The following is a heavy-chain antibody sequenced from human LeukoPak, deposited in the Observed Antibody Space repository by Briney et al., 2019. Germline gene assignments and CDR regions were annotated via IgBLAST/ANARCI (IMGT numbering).Heavy chain of an antibody. CDR3: ARAGQLAYYYYYMDV. CDR2: ISSSGSTI. J-gene: IGHJ6*03. V-gene: IGHV3-11*04. Sequence: GGSLRLSCAASGFTFSDYYMSWIRQAPGKGLEWVSYISSSGSTIYYADSVKGRFTISRDNAKNSLYLQMNSLRAEDTAVYYCARAGQLAYYYYYMDVWGKGTTVTVSS. CDR1: GFTFSDYY. D-gene: IGHD6-6*01.